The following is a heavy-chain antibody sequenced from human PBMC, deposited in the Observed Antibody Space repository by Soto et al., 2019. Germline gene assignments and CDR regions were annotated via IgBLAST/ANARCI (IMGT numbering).Heavy chain of an antibody. Sequence: QVQLVQSGAEVKKPGASVKVSCKASGYTFTSYAMHWVRQSPGQRLEWRGWINAVNGNTKYSQKLQGRVTITRETSASTTCMELSSMRSEDTAVYYCAGGGSLYWYFDLWGRGTLVTVSS. CDR1: GYTFTSYA. CDR2: INAVNGNT. CDR3: AGGGSLYWYFDL. D-gene: IGHD1-26*01. J-gene: IGHJ2*01. V-gene: IGHV1-3*01.